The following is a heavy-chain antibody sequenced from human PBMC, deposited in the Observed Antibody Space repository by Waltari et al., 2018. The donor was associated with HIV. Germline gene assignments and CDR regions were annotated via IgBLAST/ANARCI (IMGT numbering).Heavy chain of an antibody. CDR3: AHSDWVAVAGNCWFDP. CDR2: IYWNDDK. Sequence: QITLKESGPTLVKPTQTLTLTCTFSGFSLSTSGVGVGWIRQTPGKALEWLALIYWNDDKRYSPSLKSRLTITKDTSKNQVVLTMTNMDPVDTATYYCAHSDWVAVAGNCWFDPWGQGTLVTVSS. J-gene: IGHJ5*02. D-gene: IGHD6-19*01. CDR1: GFSLSTSGVG. V-gene: IGHV2-5*01.